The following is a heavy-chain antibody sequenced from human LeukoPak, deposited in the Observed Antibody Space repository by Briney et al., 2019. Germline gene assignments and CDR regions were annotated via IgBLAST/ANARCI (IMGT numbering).Heavy chain of an antibody. CDR1: GGSITTDY. D-gene: IGHD6-13*01. CDR3: ARGLMMAIAGRGEFHY. Sequence: SETLSLTCTFSGGSITTDYWSWLRQPPGQRLEWIGYVHTPGSTNYNPSLKSRVTISMDTSKNQFSLQLTSVTAADTAVYYCARGLMMAIAGRGEFHYWGQGTLVTVSS. J-gene: IGHJ4*02. CDR2: VHTPGST. V-gene: IGHV4-4*08.